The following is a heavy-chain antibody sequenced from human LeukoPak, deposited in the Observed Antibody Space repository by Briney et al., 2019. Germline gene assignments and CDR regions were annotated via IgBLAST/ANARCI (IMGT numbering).Heavy chain of an antibody. D-gene: IGHD3-22*01. CDR2: ISYDGSNK. CDR3: AREEGDYYDSSGYPVY. CDR1: GFTFSSYA. Sequence: GGSLRLSCAASGFTFSSYAMHWVRQAPGKGLEWVAVISYDGSNKYYADSVKGRFTISRDNSKNTLYLQMNSLRAEDTAVYYCAREEGDYYDSSGYPVYWGQGTLVTVSS. J-gene: IGHJ4*02. V-gene: IGHV3-30-3*01.